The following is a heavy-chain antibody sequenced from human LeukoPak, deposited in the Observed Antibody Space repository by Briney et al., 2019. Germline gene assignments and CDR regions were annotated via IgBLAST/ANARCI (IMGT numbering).Heavy chain of an antibody. CDR2: ISYDGSNK. Sequence: PGRSLRLSCAASGFTYSSYAMHWVRQAPGKGLEWVAVISYDGSNKYYADSVKGRFTISRDNSKNTLYLQMNSLRAEDTAVYYCARADTAMVTGYYYYGMDVWGQGTTVTVSS. V-gene: IGHV3-30*04. D-gene: IGHD5-18*01. CDR1: GFTYSSYA. CDR3: ARADTAMVTGYYYYGMDV. J-gene: IGHJ6*02.